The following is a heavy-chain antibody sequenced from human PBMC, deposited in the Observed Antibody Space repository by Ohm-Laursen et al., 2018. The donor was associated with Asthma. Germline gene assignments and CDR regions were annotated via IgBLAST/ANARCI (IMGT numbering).Heavy chain of an antibody. J-gene: IGHJ4*02. CDR3: ARGVGYGRGYYFDY. D-gene: IGHD5-12*01. CDR2: LPYDESKT. Sequence: SLRLSCAASGFTFSSYAMHWVRQAPGKGLEWVAVLPYDESKTDYADSVKGRFTISRDNSKNTLYLEMNSLRPEGTALYYCARGVGYGRGYYFDYWGLGTLVTVSS. CDR1: GFTFSSYA. V-gene: IGHV3-30-3*01.